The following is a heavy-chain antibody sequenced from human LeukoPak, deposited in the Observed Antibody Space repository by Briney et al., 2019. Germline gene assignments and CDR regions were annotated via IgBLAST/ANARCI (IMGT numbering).Heavy chain of an antibody. CDR1: GGSFSGYY. CDR3: ARVGRWIVGATEFNWFDP. Sequence: SETLSLTCAVYGGSFSGYYWSWIRQPPGKGLEWIGEINHSGSTNYNPSLKSRVTISVDTSKNQFSLKLSSVTAADTAVYYCARVGRWIVGATEFNWFDPWGQGTLVTVSS. J-gene: IGHJ5*02. CDR2: INHSGST. D-gene: IGHD1-26*01. V-gene: IGHV4-34*01.